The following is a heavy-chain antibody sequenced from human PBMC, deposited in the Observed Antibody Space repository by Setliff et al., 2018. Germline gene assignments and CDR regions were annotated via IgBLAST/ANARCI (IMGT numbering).Heavy chain of an antibody. J-gene: IGHJ3*02. V-gene: IGHV1-3*01. CDR2: INPDNGNR. CDR1: GFTLTSYP. CDR3: TRDFLGATASFDI. D-gene: IGHD3-3*01. Sequence: ASVKVSCKASGFTLTSYPIHWVGQAPGQRLEWMGWINPDNGNRKYSQRFQGRVTITRDTSASTVFLELSTLRSEDTAVYYCTRDFLGATASFDIWGQGTMVTVSS.